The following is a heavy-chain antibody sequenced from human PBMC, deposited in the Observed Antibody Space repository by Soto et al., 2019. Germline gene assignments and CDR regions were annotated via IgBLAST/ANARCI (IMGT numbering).Heavy chain of an antibody. CDR2: ISAYNGNT. J-gene: IGHJ4*02. D-gene: IGHD3-16*01. CDR1: GYTFTNFG. Sequence: QVQLVQSGAEVKKPGASVKVSCKASGYTFTNFGISWVRQATGQGLEWMGWISAYNGNTNYVQNFQGRVTMTTDTSTRPAYMELRSLRSDDKAVYSWTRGGTPIDYWGQGTPVTVS. CDR3: TRGGTPIDY. V-gene: IGHV1-18*01.